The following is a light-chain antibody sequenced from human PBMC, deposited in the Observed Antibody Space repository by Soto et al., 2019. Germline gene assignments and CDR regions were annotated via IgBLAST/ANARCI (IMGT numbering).Light chain of an antibody. V-gene: IGKV3-20*01. CDR2: GVS. J-gene: IGKJ1*01. CDR3: QVYGSSPKT. Sequence: IVLTQSPGTRLCPQGEGAPLFCRAINPFKSGYLAWYQQKPGQAPRLLMYGVSTRDTGIPDRFSGSGAGTDFTLTISRLEPGDFAVYYCQVYGSSPKTFGQGTKVEFK. CDR1: NPFKSGY.